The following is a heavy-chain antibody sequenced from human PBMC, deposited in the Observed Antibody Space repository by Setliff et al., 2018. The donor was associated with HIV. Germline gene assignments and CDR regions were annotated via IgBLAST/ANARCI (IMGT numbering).Heavy chain of an antibody. D-gene: IGHD3-16*01. CDR2: INHSGST. Sequence: ASETLSLTCAVYGGSFNDYYWSWIRQPPGKGLEWIGEINHSGSTNYNPSLKSRVTISVDTSKNQFSLKLSSVTAADTAVYYCARDWAAPYYYGMDVWGQGTTVTVSS. CDR3: ARDWAAPYYYGMDV. CDR1: GGSFNDYY. J-gene: IGHJ6*02. V-gene: IGHV4-34*01.